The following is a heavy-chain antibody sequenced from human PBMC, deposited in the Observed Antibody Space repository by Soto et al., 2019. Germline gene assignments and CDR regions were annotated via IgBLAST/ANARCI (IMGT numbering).Heavy chain of an antibody. Sequence: GESLKISRKGSGYSFTSYWISWVRQMPGKGLEWMGRIDPSDSYTNYSPSFQGHVTISADKSISTAYLQWSSLKASDTAMYYCARHMTITTVNYGLDVWGQGTTVTVSS. CDR2: IDPSDSYT. CDR1: GYSFTSYW. J-gene: IGHJ6*02. V-gene: IGHV5-10-1*01. D-gene: IGHD4-17*01. CDR3: ARHMTITTVNYGLDV.